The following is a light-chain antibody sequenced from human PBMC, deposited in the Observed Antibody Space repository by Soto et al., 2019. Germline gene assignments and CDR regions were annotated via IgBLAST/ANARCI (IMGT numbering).Light chain of an antibody. Sequence: TQSPSTLSASVVDRVTLSCRASQSVTSTSLAWYQQKPGQAPRLLMYGASSRATGTPDRISGGGSGTDFTLTISRLEPEDFAVYYCQHYVTSSITFGQGTRLEIK. CDR1: QSVTSTS. V-gene: IGKV3-20*01. CDR3: QHYVTSSIT. J-gene: IGKJ5*01. CDR2: GAS.